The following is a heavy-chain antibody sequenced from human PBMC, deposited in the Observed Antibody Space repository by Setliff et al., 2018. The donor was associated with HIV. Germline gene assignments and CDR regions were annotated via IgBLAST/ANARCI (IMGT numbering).Heavy chain of an antibody. CDR3: ARDFQNYYGSSGYYYAGDYFDY. D-gene: IGHD3-22*01. V-gene: IGHV4-4*07. J-gene: IGHJ4*02. CDR2: IYTSGST. CDR1: GGSISSYY. Sequence: SETLSLTCTVSGGSISSYYWSWIRQPAGKGLEWIGRIYTSGSTNYNPSLKSRVTMSVDTSKNQFSLKLSSVTAADTAVYYCARDFQNYYGSSGYYYAGDYFDYWGQGTLVTVS.